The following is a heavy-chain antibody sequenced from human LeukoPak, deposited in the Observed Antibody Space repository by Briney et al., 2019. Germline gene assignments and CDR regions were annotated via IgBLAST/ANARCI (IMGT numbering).Heavy chain of an antibody. CDR1: GFTFSSYG. Sequence: GGSLRLSCAASGFTFSSYGMHWARQAPGKGLEWVAFIRYDGSNKYYADSVKGRFTISRDNSKNTLYLQMNSLRAEDTAVYYCAKDCTVTTMYNWFDPWGQGTLVTVSS. V-gene: IGHV3-30*02. D-gene: IGHD4-11*01. CDR3: AKDCTVTTMYNWFDP. CDR2: IRYDGSNK. J-gene: IGHJ5*02.